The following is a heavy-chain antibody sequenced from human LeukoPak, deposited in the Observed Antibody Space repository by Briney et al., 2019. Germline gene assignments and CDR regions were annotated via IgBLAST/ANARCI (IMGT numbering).Heavy chain of an antibody. V-gene: IGHV3-30-3*01. D-gene: IGHD5/OR15-5a*01. CDR1: GFTFSSYA. CDR3: ARDPVSLYYFDY. CDR2: ISYDGSNK. J-gene: IGHJ4*02. Sequence: SGGSLRLSCAASGFTFSSYAMHWVRQAPGKGLEWVAVISYDGSNKYYADSVKGRFTISRDNSKNTLYLQMNSLRAEDTAVYYCARDPVSLYYFDYWGPETLVTAS.